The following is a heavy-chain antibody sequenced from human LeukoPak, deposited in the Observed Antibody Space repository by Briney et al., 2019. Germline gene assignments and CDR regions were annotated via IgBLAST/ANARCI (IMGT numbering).Heavy chain of an antibody. CDR1: GFTVSSTF. CDR2: IYYSGST. Sequence: GSLRLSCAASGFTVSSTFMSWIRQPPGKGLEWIGYIYYSGSTKYDPSLKSRVTISVDTSKNQFSLKLTSVTAADTAVYYCARHFFVGAEDAFDIWGQGTMVTVSS. D-gene: IGHD2/OR15-2a*01. CDR3: ARHFFVGAEDAFDI. V-gene: IGHV4-59*08. J-gene: IGHJ3*02.